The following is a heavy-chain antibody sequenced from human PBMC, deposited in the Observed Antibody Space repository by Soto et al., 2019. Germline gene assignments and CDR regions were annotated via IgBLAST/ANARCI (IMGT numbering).Heavy chain of an antibody. CDR1: GYTFTSYG. CDR2: ISAYNGNT. V-gene: IGHV1-18*01. CDR3: ARDVRPANGPNSFDY. D-gene: IGHD2-8*01. Sequence: ASVKVSCKASGYTFTSYGISWVRQAPGQGLEWMGWISAYNGNTNYAQKLQGRVTMTTDTSTSTAYMELRSLRSDDTAVYYCARDVRPANGPNSFDYWGQGTPVTVSS. J-gene: IGHJ4*02.